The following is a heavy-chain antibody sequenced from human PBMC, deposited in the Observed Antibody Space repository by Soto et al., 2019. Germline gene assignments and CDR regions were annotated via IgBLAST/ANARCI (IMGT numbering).Heavy chain of an antibody. CDR2: IYYSGST. V-gene: IGHV4-39*01. D-gene: IGHD2-15*01. J-gene: IGHJ6*02. CDR3: ARGGYCSGASCAYMGHYYYYGMDV. Sequence: TSETLSLTCTVSGGSISSSNYYWGWIRQPPGKGLEWIGSIYYSGSTYYNPSLKGRVTISVDTSKNQFSLKLSSVTAADTAMYYCARGGYCSGASCAYMGHYYYYGMDVWGQGTTVT. CDR1: GGSISSSNYY.